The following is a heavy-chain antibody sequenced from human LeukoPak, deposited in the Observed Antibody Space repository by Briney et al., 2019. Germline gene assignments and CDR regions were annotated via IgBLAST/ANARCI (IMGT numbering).Heavy chain of an antibody. J-gene: IGHJ4*02. CDR1: GGSFSGYY. CDR3: ATGGSSWNEY. CDR2: IHRSGST. V-gene: IGHV4-34*01. Sequence: SETLSLTCAVYGGSFSGYYWSWVRQPPGKGLEWIGEIHRSGSTYYNPSLESRLTMSLDKSKNQFSLNLYSMAAADTAVYFCATGGSSWNEYWGQGTLVTVSS. D-gene: IGHD6-13*01.